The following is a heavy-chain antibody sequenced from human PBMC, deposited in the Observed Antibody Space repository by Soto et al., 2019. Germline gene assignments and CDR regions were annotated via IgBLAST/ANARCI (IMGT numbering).Heavy chain of an antibody. J-gene: IGHJ6*02. Sequence: QVQLVQSGAEVKKPGASVKLSCKASGYTFTNYYMHWVRQAPGQGLEWMGIINPSGGSTRYAQKXQGRVTMTRXTXTXTXXMELSSLRSEDTALYYCASEARAGIYDYGWGSYEYYYGMDVWGQGTAVTVSS. CDR3: ASEARAGIYDYGWGSYEYYYGMDV. CDR2: INPSGGST. CDR1: GYTFTNYY. D-gene: IGHD3-16*01. V-gene: IGHV1-46*03.